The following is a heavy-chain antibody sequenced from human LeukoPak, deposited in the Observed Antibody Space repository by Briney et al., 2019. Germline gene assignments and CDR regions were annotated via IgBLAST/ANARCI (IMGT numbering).Heavy chain of an antibody. CDR1: DGSFSGYY. J-gene: IGHJ5*02. Sequence: SETLSLTCAVYDGSFSGYYWSWIRQPPGKGLEWIGEINHSGSTNYNPSLKSRVTISVDTSKNQFSLKLSSVTAADTAVYYCARGARYSGSYWASTRRYNWFDPWGQGTLVTVSS. D-gene: IGHD1-26*01. V-gene: IGHV4-34*01. CDR3: ARGARYSGSYWASTRRYNWFDP. CDR2: INHSGST.